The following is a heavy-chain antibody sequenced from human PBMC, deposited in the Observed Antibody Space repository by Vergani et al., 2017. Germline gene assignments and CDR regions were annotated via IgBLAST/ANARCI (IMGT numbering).Heavy chain of an antibody. Sequence: QVQLQESVPGLVKPSETLSLTCAVSGYSISSGYYWGWIRPPPGKWLEWIGSIYHSGSTYYNPSLKRRVTISVDTSKNQLSRKLSSGTAADTAVYYCARHGNTKGPAALPRFDYWGQGTLVTVSS. D-gene: IGHD2-2*01. V-gene: IGHV4-38-2*01. J-gene: IGHJ4*02. CDR3: ARHGNTKGPAALPRFDY. CDR1: GYSISSGYY. CDR2: IYHSGST.